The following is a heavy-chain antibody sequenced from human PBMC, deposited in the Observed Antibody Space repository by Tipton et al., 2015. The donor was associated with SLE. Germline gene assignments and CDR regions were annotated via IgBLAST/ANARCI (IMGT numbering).Heavy chain of an antibody. CDR1: GFTFSTYW. D-gene: IGHD5-24*01. Sequence: SLRLSCAAYGFTFSTYWMTWVRQAPGKGLEWISYINSVGSTIYYADSVKGRFTISRDNAKNSLYLQMNSLRAEDTALYYCAREAMTTIPYYFDSWGQGTLVTVSS. J-gene: IGHJ4*02. V-gene: IGHV3-48*03. CDR3: AREAMTTIPYYFDS. CDR2: INSVGSTI.